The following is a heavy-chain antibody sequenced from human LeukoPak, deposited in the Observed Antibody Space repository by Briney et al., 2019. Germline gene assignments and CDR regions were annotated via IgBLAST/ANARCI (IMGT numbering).Heavy chain of an antibody. D-gene: IGHD3-22*01. CDR3: ARGSYYDSSGYYSILYPFDY. CDR2: INHSGST. Sequence: KTSETLSLTCAVYGGSFSGYYWSWIHQPPGKGLEWIGEINHSGSTNYNPSLKSRVTISVDTSKNQFSLKLSSVTAADTAVYYCARGSYYDSSGYYSILYPFDYWGQGTLVTVSS. J-gene: IGHJ4*02. V-gene: IGHV4-34*01. CDR1: GGSFSGYY.